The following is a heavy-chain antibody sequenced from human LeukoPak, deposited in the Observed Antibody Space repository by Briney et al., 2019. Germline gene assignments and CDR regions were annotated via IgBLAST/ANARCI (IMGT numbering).Heavy chain of an antibody. J-gene: IGHJ3*02. CDR3: ARVVQVYCSTTSCYVGAFDI. CDR1: GDTVSSNSAA. V-gene: IGHV6-1*01. Sequence: SQTLSLTCPISGDTVSSNSAAWNWIRQSPSRGLEGLGRTYYRSKWYNDYAVSVKSRITINPDTSKNQFSLQLNSVTPEDTAVYYCARVVQVYCSTTSCYVGAFDIWGQGTMVTVSS. D-gene: IGHD2-2*01. CDR2: TYYRSKWYN.